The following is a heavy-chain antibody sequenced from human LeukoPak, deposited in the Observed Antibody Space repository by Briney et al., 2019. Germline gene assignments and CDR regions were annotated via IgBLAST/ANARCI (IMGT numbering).Heavy chain of an antibody. CDR3: AKETFFSGSYYAY. D-gene: IGHD1-26*01. CDR1: GFSFSSYE. CDR2: ISYDGSNK. Sequence: PGGSLRLSCAASGFSFSSYEMNWVRQAPGKGLEWVAVISYDGSNKYYADSVKGRFTISRDNSKNTLYLQMNSLRAEDTAVYYCAKETFFSGSYYAYWGQETLVTVSS. V-gene: IGHV3-30*18. J-gene: IGHJ4*02.